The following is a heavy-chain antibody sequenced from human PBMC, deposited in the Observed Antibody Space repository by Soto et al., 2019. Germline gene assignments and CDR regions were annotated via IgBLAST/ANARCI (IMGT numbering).Heavy chain of an antibody. CDR1: GFTFSDHY. CDR3: TRVPDY. Sequence: GGSLRLSCAASGFTFSDHYTDWVRQAPGKGLEWVGRTRNKANSYTTEYAASVKGRFTISRDDSKNSLYLQMNSLKTEDTAVYFCTRVPDYWGQGVLVTVSS. V-gene: IGHV3-72*01. J-gene: IGHJ4*02. CDR2: TRNKANSYTT.